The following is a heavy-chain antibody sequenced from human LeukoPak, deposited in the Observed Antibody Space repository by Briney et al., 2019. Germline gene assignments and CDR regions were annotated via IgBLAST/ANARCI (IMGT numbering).Heavy chain of an antibody. J-gene: IGHJ5*01. CDR3: AKDRPNFHENSGHYYRRDGDS. D-gene: IGHD3-22*01. V-gene: IGHV3-23*01. CDR1: GFTFYMYA. Sequence: GGSLTLSCQASGFTFYMYAMSWVRQAPGKWLEWVASMCGTAGCTFYPDSVKGRFTISRDNSKNVLYLRMNSLTAEDTAIYYCAKDRPNFHENSGHYYRRDGDSWGQGTLVTVSS. CDR2: MCGTAGCT.